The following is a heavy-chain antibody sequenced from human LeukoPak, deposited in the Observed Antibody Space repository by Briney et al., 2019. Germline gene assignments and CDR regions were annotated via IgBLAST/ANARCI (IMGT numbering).Heavy chain of an antibody. CDR2: ISYDGSNK. Sequence: PGGSLRLSCAASGFTFSSYAMHWVRQAPGKGLEWVAVISYDGSNKYYADSVKGRFTISRDNSKNTLYLQMNSLRAEDTAVYYCARVNELRRPIDYYDSSGHSHWGQGTLVTVSS. D-gene: IGHD3-22*01. J-gene: IGHJ4*02. V-gene: IGHV3-30-3*01. CDR3: ARVNELRRPIDYYDSSGHSH. CDR1: GFTFSSYA.